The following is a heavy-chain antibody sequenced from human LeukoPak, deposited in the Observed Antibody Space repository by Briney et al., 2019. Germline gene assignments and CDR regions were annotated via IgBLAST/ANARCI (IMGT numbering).Heavy chain of an antibody. V-gene: IGHV3-21*01. CDR3: AKAMVRGVIPFDY. CDR2: ISSSSSYI. D-gene: IGHD3-10*01. CDR1: GFTFSSYS. J-gene: IGHJ4*02. Sequence: GGSLRLSCAASGFTFSSYSMNWVRQAPGKGLEWVSSISSSSSYIYYADSVKGRFTISRDNAKNSLYLQMNSLRAEDTAVYYCAKAMVRGVIPFDYWGQGTLVTVSS.